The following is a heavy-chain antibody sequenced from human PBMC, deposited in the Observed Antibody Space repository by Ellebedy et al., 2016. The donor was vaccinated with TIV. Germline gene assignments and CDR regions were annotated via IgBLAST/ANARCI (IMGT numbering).Heavy chain of an antibody. CDR2: LSPNSGNT. J-gene: IGHJ5*02. CDR3: ARGKFGSGSQGGS. CDR1: GYTFTTFD. Sequence: ASVKVSXXASGYTFTTFDINWVRQATGQGLEWMGWLSPNSGNTGSAQKFQGRVTMTMNTSISTAYMELNSLTSEDTAVYYFARGKFGSGSQGGSWGQGTLVIGSS. D-gene: IGHD3-10*01. V-gene: IGHV1-8*01.